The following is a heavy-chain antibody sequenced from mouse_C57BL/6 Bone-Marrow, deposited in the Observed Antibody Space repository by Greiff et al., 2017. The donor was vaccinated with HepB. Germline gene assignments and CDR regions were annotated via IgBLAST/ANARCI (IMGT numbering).Heavy chain of an antibody. CDR2: IHPNSGST. Sequence: QVQLQQPGAELVKPGASVKLSCKASGYTFTSYWMHWVKQRPGQGLEWIGMIHPNSGSTNYNEKFKSKATMTVDKSSSTAYMQLSSMTSEDSAVYYCARRYYGSSTGYYAMDYWGQGTSVTVSS. V-gene: IGHV1-64*01. D-gene: IGHD1-1*01. J-gene: IGHJ4*01. CDR3: ARRYYGSSTGYYAMDY. CDR1: GYTFTSYW.